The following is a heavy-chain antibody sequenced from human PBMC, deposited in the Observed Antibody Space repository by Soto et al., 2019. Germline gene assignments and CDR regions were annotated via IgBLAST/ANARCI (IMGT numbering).Heavy chain of an antibody. Sequence: QVQLVESGGGVVQPGRSLRLSCAASGFTFSSYAMHWVRQAPGKGLEWVAVISYDGSNKYYADSVKGRFTISRDNSKNTLYLQMNSLRAEDTAVYYCARSRQPGAYYYYYGMDVWGQGTTVTVSS. D-gene: IGHD6-13*01. CDR2: ISYDGSNK. J-gene: IGHJ6*02. CDR1: GFTFSSYA. CDR3: ARSRQPGAYYYYYGMDV. V-gene: IGHV3-30-3*01.